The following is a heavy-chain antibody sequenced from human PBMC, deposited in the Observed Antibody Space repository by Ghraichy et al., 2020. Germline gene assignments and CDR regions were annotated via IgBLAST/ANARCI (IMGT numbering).Heavy chain of an antibody. J-gene: IGHJ4*02. CDR2: ISASGGSI. V-gene: IGHV3-23*01. CDR3: AKKRANSGYASYDY. Sequence: GGSLRLSCAASGFTLSTYGMSWVRQAPGKGLEWVSSISASGGSINYADSVKGRFTISSDTSKNTLYLQMNSLRAEDTAVFYCAKKRANSGYASYDYWGQGTLVTVSS. CDR1: GFTLSTYG. D-gene: IGHD5-12*01.